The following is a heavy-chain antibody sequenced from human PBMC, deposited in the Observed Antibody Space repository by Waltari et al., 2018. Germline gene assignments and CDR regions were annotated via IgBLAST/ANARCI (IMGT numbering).Heavy chain of an antibody. V-gene: IGHV3-21*01. CDR2: ISSSSSYI. Sequence: EVQLVESGGGLVKPGGSLRLSCAASGFTCSSYSMNWVRQAPGKGLEWVSSISSSSSYIYYADSVKGRFTISRDNAKNSLYLQMNSLRAEDTAVYYCARDSTAVPWAFDIWGQGTMVTVSS. J-gene: IGHJ3*02. CDR1: GFTCSSYS. CDR3: ARDSTAVPWAFDI. D-gene: IGHD6-19*01.